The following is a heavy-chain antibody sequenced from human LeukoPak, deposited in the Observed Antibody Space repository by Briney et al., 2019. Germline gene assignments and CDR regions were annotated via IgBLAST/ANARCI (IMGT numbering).Heavy chain of an antibody. CDR2: ISSGSTYI. V-gene: IGHV3-21*01. Sequence: GGSLRLSCAASGFTFSTYCMNWVRQAPGKGLEWVSSISSGSTYIYYADSVKGRFTISRDDAKNSLYLQMNSLRAEDTAVYYCARDHEMATTLFYWGQGTLVTVSS. CDR3: ARDHEMATTLFY. D-gene: IGHD5-24*01. CDR1: GFTFSTYC. J-gene: IGHJ4*02.